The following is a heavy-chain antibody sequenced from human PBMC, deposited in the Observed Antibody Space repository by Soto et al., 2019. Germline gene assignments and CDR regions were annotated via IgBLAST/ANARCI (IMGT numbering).Heavy chain of an antibody. V-gene: IGHV3-7*05. CDR3: ASGGIAAGVTHYYYYGMDV. D-gene: IGHD6-13*01. CDR2: IKQDGSEK. Sequence: GGSLRLSCAASGFTFSSYWMSWVRQAPGKGLDWVANIKQDGSEKYYVDSVKGRFTISRDNAKNSLYLQMNSLRAEDTAVYYCASGGIAAGVTHYYYYGMDVWGQGTTVTVSS. CDR1: GFTFSSYW. J-gene: IGHJ6*02.